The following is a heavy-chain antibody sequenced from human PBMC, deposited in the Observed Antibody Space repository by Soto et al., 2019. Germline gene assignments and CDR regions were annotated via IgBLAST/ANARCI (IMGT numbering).Heavy chain of an antibody. J-gene: IGHJ3*02. Sequence: QVQLVQSGAEVKKPGSSVKVACKVSGDTFSNYVINWVRQAPGQGLEWMGAIVAIFRTANYAQKFQGRVTITADEFTITAYMELSGLRSDDTATYYCARETSAPGTFREDASDIWGQGTLVTVSS. D-gene: IGHD6-13*01. V-gene: IGHV1-69*12. CDR1: GDTFSNYV. CDR3: ARETSAPGTFREDASDI. CDR2: IVAIFRTA.